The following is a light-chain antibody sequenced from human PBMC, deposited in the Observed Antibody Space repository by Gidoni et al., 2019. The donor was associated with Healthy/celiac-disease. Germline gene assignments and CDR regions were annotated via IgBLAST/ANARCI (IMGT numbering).Light chain of an antibody. CDR2: GAS. Sequence: IVIPQSPATLSVSPGERATLSCRASQSVSSNLAWYQQKPGQAPRLLIYGASTRATGIPARFSGSGSGTEFTLTISSLQSEDFAVYYCQQYNNWPPHTFGEGTKVEIK. J-gene: IGKJ4*01. CDR3: QQYNNWPPHT. V-gene: IGKV3-15*01. CDR1: QSVSSN.